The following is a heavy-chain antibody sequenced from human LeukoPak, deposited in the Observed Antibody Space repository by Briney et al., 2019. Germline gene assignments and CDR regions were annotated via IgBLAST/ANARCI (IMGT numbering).Heavy chain of an antibody. D-gene: IGHD5-24*01. J-gene: IGHJ4*02. Sequence: PGGSLRLSCAASGFTFSSYGMHWVRQAPGKGLEWVAVISYDGSNKYYADSVKGRFTISRDNSKNTLYLQMNSLRAEDTAVYYCARESRDGYRYWGQGTLVTVSS. V-gene: IGHV3-30*03. CDR3: ARESRDGYRY. CDR1: GFTFSSYG. CDR2: ISYDGSNK.